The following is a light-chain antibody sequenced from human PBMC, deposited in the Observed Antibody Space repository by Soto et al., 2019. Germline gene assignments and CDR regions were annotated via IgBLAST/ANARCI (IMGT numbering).Light chain of an antibody. J-gene: IGKJ5*01. CDR2: WGS. Sequence: DVVMTQSPLSLPVTPGEPASISCRSSQSLLHSTGNNHLDWYLQKPGQPPQLLIYWGSNRASGVPDRCSGSGSGTDFTLKISRVEADDVGGYYCMQGRQLPATFGQWTRLDIK. CDR1: QSLLHSTGNNH. V-gene: IGKV2-28*01. CDR3: MQGRQLPAT.